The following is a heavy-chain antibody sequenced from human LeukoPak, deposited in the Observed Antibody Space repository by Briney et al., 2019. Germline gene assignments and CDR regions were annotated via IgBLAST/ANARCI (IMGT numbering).Heavy chain of an antibody. J-gene: IGHJ3*02. D-gene: IGHD3-22*01. CDR3: ASLTTADAFDI. Sequence: SETLSLTCTVSGDSISSTNYYWGWIRQPPGKGLEWIGYIYDSGSTNYNPSLKSRVTISVDTSKNQFSLKLSSVTAADTAVFYCASLTTADAFDIWGQGTMVTVSS. CDR2: IYDSGST. V-gene: IGHV4-61*05. CDR1: GDSISSTNYY.